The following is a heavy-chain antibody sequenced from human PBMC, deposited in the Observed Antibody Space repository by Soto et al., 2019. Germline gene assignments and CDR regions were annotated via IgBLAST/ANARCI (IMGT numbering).Heavy chain of an antibody. V-gene: IGHV1-69*01. CDR1: GGIFGSHG. CDR2: FIPIFRTL. J-gene: IGHJ3*01. CDR3: VRDRRIYYSDPHDEFVASDYEV. D-gene: IGHD3-22*01. Sequence: QVQLIQSEAEVKKPGSSVRVSCTASGGIFGSHGFSWVRQAPGQRLEWVGGFIPIFRTLTYTEKFQARVRIAADESTNTVYLELSSPTSEDTAVYYCVRDRRIYYSDPHDEFVASDYEVWGQGTMVSVAS.